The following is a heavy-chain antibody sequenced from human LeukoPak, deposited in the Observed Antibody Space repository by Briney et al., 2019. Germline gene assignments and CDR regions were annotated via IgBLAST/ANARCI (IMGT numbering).Heavy chain of an antibody. J-gene: IGHJ4*02. CDR3: ARDLPQIEY. CDR1: GFTFSRYA. V-gene: IGHV3-23*01. Sequence: GSLRLSCAASGFTFSRYAMTWVRQGPGKGLEWLSAISGSGGSTYYADSVKGRFTISRDNAKNSLYLQMNSLRAEDTALYYCARDLPQIEYWGQGTLVTVSS. D-gene: IGHD3-22*01. CDR2: ISGSGGST.